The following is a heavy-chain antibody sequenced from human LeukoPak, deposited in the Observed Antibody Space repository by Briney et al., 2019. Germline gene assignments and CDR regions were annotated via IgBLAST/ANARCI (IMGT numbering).Heavy chain of an antibody. V-gene: IGHV4-31*03. CDR2: IYYSGST. J-gene: IGHJ4*02. Sequence: TSETLSLTCTVSGGSISSGGYYWSWIRQHPGKGLEWIGYIYYSGSTYYNPSLKSRVTISVDTSKNQFSLKLSSVTAADTAVYYCACGAANSPLSVLWGQGTLVTVSS. D-gene: IGHD6-25*01. CDR1: GGSISSGGYY. CDR3: ACGAANSPLSVL.